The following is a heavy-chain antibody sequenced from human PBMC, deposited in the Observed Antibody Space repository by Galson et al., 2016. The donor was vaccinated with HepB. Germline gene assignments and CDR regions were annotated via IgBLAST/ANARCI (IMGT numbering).Heavy chain of an antibody. J-gene: IGHJ5*02. CDR1: GYTFTAHF. CDR2: INPNSGGT. Sequence: SVKVSCKASGYTFTAHFLHWVRQAPGQGLEWMGCINPNSGGTNYAQKFQGRVTMTRDTSITTAYMRLISLRSDDTAVYYCARAIRTIGTTWFDPWGQGTLVMVSS. D-gene: IGHD1-1*01. V-gene: IGHV1-2*02. CDR3: ARAIRTIGTTWFDP.